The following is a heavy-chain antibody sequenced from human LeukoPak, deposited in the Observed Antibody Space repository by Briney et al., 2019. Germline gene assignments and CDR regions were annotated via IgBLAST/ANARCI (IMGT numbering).Heavy chain of an antibody. CDR3: ARGRDWGCSYCSY. V-gene: IGHV3-33*01. D-gene: IGHD7-27*01. CDR2: IWFDGSNK. CDR1: GFTFSSYG. J-gene: IGHJ4*02. Sequence: GGSLRLSCAASGFTFSSYGMHWVRQAPGKGLEWVAVIWFDGSNKYYADSVKGRFTISRDNSKNTLYLQMNSLRAEDTAVYYCARGRDWGCSYCSYWGQGTLVTVSS.